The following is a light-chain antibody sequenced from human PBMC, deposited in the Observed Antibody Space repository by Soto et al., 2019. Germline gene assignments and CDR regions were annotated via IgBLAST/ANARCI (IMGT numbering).Light chain of an antibody. Sequence: QPVLTQPPSASGTPGQRVSLSCYGSTSNIGINYLYWYQQLPGTAPKLLIYRNNERPSGVPDRFSGSKSGTSASLAISGLRSEDEADYYCAAWDDSLSGWVFGGGTKLTVL. CDR1: TSNIGINY. J-gene: IGLJ3*02. V-gene: IGLV1-47*01. CDR2: RNN. CDR3: AAWDDSLSGWV.